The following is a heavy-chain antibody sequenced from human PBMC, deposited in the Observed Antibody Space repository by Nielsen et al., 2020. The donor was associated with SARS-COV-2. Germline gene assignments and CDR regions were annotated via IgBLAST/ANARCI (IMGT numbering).Heavy chain of an antibody. J-gene: IGHJ5*02. D-gene: IGHD2-2*01. CDR1: GGSFSGYY. CDR3: ARGRVHCSSTSCYGGWFDP. Sequence: SETLSLTCAVYGGSFSGYYWSWIRQPPGKGLEWIGEINHSGSTNYNPSLKSRVTISVDTSKNQFSLKLSSVTAADTAVYYCARGRVHCSSTSCYGGWFDPWGQGTLVTVSS. V-gene: IGHV4-34*01. CDR2: INHSGST.